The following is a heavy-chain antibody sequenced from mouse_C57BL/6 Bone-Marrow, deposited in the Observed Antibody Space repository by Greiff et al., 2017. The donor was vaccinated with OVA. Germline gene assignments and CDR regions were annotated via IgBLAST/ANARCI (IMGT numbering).Heavy chain of an antibody. CDR3: ARGNYVGYFDY. CDR1: GDTFTDYY. Sequence: VHLVESGAERVKPGASGKRSCKAAGDTFTDYYIKGVKQRPGQGLEWIGKIGPGSGSTYYNEKFKGKATLTADKSSSTAYMQLSSLTSEDSAVYFCARGNYVGYFDYWGQGTTLTVSS. D-gene: IGHD2-1*01. CDR2: IGPGSGST. V-gene: IGHV1-77*01. J-gene: IGHJ2*01.